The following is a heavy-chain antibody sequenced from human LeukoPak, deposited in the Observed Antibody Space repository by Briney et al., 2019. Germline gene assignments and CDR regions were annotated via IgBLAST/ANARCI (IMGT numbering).Heavy chain of an antibody. CDR3: AKESLVVIESYFDN. J-gene: IGHJ4*02. Sequence: GGSLRLSCAASGFTFSSHALSWVRQAPGKGLEWISAISGSGGNTYYADSVKGRFTMSRDNSKNTLYLQMNSLRDEDTAEYFCAKESLVVIESYFDNWGQGTLVTVSS. D-gene: IGHD3-22*01. CDR2: ISGSGGNT. CDR1: GFTFSSHA. V-gene: IGHV3-23*01.